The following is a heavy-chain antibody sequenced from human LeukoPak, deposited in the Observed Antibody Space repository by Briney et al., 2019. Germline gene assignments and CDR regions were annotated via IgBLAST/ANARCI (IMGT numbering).Heavy chain of an antibody. CDR2: IKTKTDDGAT. J-gene: IGHJ4*02. Sequence: GSLTLSCAASGFTFSNARMNWVRPAPGKGLEWVGRIKTKTDDGATDYSAPVKARFTISRDDSKTTLYLQMNGLKTEDTAIYYCTTYVGATAYWGQGTLVTVSS. CDR3: TTYVGATAY. D-gene: IGHD1-26*01. CDR1: GFTFSNAR. V-gene: IGHV3-15*01.